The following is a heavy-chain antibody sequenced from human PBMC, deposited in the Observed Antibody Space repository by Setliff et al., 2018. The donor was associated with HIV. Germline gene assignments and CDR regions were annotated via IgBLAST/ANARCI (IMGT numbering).Heavy chain of an antibody. CDR2: VYASAYS. CDR3: ARDWVTRSNYYGSGSPWYFDF. Sequence: SETLSLTCTVSGDSIGDYYWNWIRQLAGKGLEWIGRVYASAYSSYNPSLKSRVTMSVDTSQNQFSLKLRSVNAADTAVYYCARDWVTRSNYYGSGSPWYFDFWGRGILVTVSS. D-gene: IGHD3-10*01. CDR1: GDSIGDYY. V-gene: IGHV4-4*07. J-gene: IGHJ2*01.